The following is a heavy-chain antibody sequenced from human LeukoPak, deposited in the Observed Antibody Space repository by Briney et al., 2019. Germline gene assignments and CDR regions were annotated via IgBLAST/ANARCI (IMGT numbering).Heavy chain of an antibody. V-gene: IGHV6-1*01. CDR3: ARDVSGQWLNWFDP. CDR1: GDSVSSNSAA. D-gene: IGHD6-19*01. Sequence: SQTLSLTCAISGDSVSSNSAAWNWIRQSPSRGLEWVGRTYYRSKWYNDYAVSGKSRITINPDTSKNQFSLQLNSVTPEDKAGYYCARDVSGQWLNWFDPWGQGTLVTVSS. CDR2: TYYRSKWYN. J-gene: IGHJ5*02.